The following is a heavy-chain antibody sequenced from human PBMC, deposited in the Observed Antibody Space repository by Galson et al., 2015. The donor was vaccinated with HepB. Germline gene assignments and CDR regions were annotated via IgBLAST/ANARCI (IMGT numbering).Heavy chain of an antibody. J-gene: IGHJ6*02. CDR1: GYTFIANY. CDR2: INPKSGGT. CDR3: ARGGVLRYFDWPNHAMDV. V-gene: IGHV1-2*02. D-gene: IGHD3-9*01. Sequence: SVKVSCKASGYTFIANYIYWVRQAPGQGLEWMGWINPKSGGTNYAQKFQGRVTMARGTSINTAYMEVSGLRSDDTAVYCCARGGVLRYFDWPNHAMDVWGQGTTVTVSS.